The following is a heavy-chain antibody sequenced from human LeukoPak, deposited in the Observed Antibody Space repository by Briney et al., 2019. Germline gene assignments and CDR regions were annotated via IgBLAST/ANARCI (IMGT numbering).Heavy chain of an antibody. J-gene: IGHJ6*02. CDR1: DGSISSSNW. D-gene: IGHD3-22*01. CDR3: ARRDSGGYFQYGMDV. CDR2: IYHSGST. Sequence: SETLSLTCAVSDGSISSSNWWTWVRQPPGKGLEWIGEIYHSGSTNYNPSLKSRVTISVDKSKNQFSLKLSSVTAADTAVFYCARRDSGGYFQYGMDVWGQGTTVTVSS. V-gene: IGHV4-4*02.